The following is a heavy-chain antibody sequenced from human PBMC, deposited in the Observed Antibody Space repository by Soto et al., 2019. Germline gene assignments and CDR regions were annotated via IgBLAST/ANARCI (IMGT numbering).Heavy chain of an antibody. CDR3: ARGVHCLSSSCSVL. D-gene: IGHD2-2*01. J-gene: IGHJ4*01. V-gene: IGHV4-61*08. CDR2: FYYRGDT. CDR1: GASVGSGGSY. Sequence: SETLSLTCTVSGASVGSGGSYWSWIRQPPGKGLEWIGYFYYRGDTNYNPSLRSRVTISADTSKNQFSLQLSSVTAADTAIYYCARGVHCLSSSCSVLWGQGTQVTVSS.